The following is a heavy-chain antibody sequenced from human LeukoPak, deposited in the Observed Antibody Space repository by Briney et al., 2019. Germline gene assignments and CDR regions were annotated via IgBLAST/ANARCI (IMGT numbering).Heavy chain of an antibody. CDR2: ISSSGSTI. Sequence: LSLTCAVYGGSFSGYYWSWIRQPPGKGLEWVSYISSSGSTIYYADSVKGRFTISRDNAKNSLYLQMNSLRAEDTAVYYCARDGYYYDSSGYYYFDCWGQGTLVTVSS. J-gene: IGHJ4*02. CDR3: ARDGYYYDSSGYYYFDC. CDR1: GGSFSGYY. D-gene: IGHD3-22*01. V-gene: IGHV3-11*01.